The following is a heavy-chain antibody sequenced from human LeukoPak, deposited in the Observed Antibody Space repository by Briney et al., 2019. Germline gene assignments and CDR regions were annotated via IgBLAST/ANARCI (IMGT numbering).Heavy chain of an antibody. V-gene: IGHV3-74*01. CDR2: INSDGSST. CDR1: GFIFSSYW. D-gene: IGHD3-22*01. J-gene: IGHJ4*02. CDR3: ARDREKDYYDSSGPFDY. Sequence: PGGSLRLSCAASGFIFSSYWMHWVRQAPGKGLVWVSRINSDGSSTSYADSVKGRFTISRDNAKNTLYLQMNSLRAEDTAVYYCARDREKDYYDSSGPFDYWGQGTLVTVSS.